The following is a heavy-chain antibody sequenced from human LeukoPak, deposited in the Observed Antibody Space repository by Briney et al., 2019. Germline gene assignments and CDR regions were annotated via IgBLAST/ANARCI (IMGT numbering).Heavy chain of an antibody. Sequence: PSETLSLTCTVSGGSISNSYWSWIRQPPGKGLEWIGYISYTGSTNYNPSLKSRVTISVDTSKSQFSLKLSSVTAADTAVYYCARRRPDYSNFNWFAPWGQGTLVTVSS. V-gene: IGHV4-59*08. CDR1: GGSISNSY. CDR2: ISYTGST. J-gene: IGHJ5*02. CDR3: ARRRPDYSNFNWFAP. D-gene: IGHD4-11*01.